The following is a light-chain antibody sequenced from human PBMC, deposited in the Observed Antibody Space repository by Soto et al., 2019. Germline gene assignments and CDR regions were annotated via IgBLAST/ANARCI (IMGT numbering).Light chain of an antibody. V-gene: IGKV3-20*01. CDR1: QNIRNY. CDR2: DAS. J-gene: IGKJ4*01. CDR3: QQYDSSPRT. Sequence: EIVLTQSPGTLSLSPGKRATLSCRASQNIRNYLAWYQHKPGQAPRLLIYDASSRATGIPDRFSGSGSGTDFTLTISRLEPEDFAVYYCQQYDSSPRTFGGGTKVEIK.